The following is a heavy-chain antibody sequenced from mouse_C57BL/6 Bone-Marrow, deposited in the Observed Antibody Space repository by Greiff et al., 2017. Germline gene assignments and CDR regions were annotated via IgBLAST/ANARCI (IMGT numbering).Heavy chain of an antibody. V-gene: IGHV1-81*01. CDR2: IYPRSGNT. J-gene: IGHJ2*01. CDR1: GYTFTSYG. Sequence: VKLQESGAELARPGASVKLSCKASGYTFTSYGISWVKQRPGQGLEWIGEIYPRSGNTYYNEKFKGKATLTADKSSSTAYMELRSLTSEDSAVYFCAREGLGRYYFDYWGQGTTLTVSS. D-gene: IGHD4-1*01. CDR3: AREGLGRYYFDY.